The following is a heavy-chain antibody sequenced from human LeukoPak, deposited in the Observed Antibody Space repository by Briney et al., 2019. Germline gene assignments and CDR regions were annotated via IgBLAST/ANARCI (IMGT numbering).Heavy chain of an antibody. V-gene: IGHV3-48*03. CDR2: ISNSGNTK. J-gene: IGHJ4*02. CDR3: AAVIDY. CDR1: GFTFSNYE. Sequence: GGSLRLSCAASGFTFSNYEMNWIRQAPGKGLEWISYISNSGNTKYYADSVKGRFFISRDNANNSVYLQMNNLRAEDTTVYYCAAVIDYWGQGTLVTVSS.